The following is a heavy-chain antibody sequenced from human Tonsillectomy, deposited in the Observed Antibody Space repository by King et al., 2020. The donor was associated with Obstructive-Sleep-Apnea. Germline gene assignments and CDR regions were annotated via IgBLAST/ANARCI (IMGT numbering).Heavy chain of an antibody. V-gene: IGHV4-59*01. D-gene: IGHD6-19*01. CDR2: IHYSGGT. CDR1: GGSISAYY. Sequence: VQLQESGPGLVKPSETLSLTCIVSGGSISAYYWNWIRQPPGKGLEWIGYIHYSGGTNYNPSLTSRVTISLDTSKNQLSLKLSSVTAADTAMYYCASTQQWLVQSFWGQGTLVTVSS. CDR3: ASTQQWLVQSF. J-gene: IGHJ4*02.